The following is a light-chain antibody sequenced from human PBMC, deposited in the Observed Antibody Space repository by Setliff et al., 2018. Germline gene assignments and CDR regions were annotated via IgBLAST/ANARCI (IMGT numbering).Light chain of an antibody. CDR1: QSVGNN. CDR2: GAS. J-gene: IGKJ4*01. Sequence: EIVMTQSPATLSVSPGESATLSCRASQSVGNNLAWYQQKRGQAPRLLIYGASTRASGIPARFSGSGSGTEFTLTISSLQSEDFAAYYCQQYNNWPLTFGGGTKVDIK. V-gene: IGKV3-15*01. CDR3: QQYNNWPLT.